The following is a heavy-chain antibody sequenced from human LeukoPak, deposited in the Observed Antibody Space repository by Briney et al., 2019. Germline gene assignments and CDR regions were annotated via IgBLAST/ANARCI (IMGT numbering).Heavy chain of an antibody. Sequence: GGSLRLSCAASGFTFSSYSMNWVRQAPGKGLEWVSSISSSSSCIYYADSVKGRFTISRDNAKNSLYLQMNSLRAEDTAVYYCARDQEVGILSLGYWGQGTLVTVSS. D-gene: IGHD3-10*02. CDR1: GFTFSSYS. CDR3: ARDQEVGILSLGY. CDR2: ISSSSSCI. J-gene: IGHJ4*02. V-gene: IGHV3-21*01.